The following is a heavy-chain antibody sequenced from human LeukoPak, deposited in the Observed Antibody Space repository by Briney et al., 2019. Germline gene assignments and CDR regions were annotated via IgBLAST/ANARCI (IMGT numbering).Heavy chain of an antibody. V-gene: IGHV3-74*01. CDR1: GFTFSTYW. D-gene: IGHD5-18*01. J-gene: IGHJ4*02. Sequence: PGGSLRLSCAASGFTFSTYWMHWVRQAPGKGLEWISRINRDGSGITYADSVKGRCTISRDNAKSILYLQMNSLRAEDTAVYYCANTGYNYEFDYWGQGTLVTVSS. CDR2: INRDGSGI. CDR3: ANTGYNYEFDY.